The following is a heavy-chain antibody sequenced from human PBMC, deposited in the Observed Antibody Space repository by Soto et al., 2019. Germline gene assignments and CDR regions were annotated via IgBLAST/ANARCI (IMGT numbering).Heavy chain of an antibody. CDR1: GYTFTGYY. V-gene: IGHV1-2*04. J-gene: IGHJ4*02. CDR2: INPNSGGT. D-gene: IGHD6-13*01. Sequence: GASVKVSCKASGYTFTGYYMHWVRQAPGQGLEWMGWINPNSGGTNYAQKFKGWVTMTRDTSISTAYMELSRLRSDDTAVYYCARGYRPLGHSSSWYDPFSFDYWGQGTLVTVSS. CDR3: ARGYRPLGHSSSWYDPFSFDY.